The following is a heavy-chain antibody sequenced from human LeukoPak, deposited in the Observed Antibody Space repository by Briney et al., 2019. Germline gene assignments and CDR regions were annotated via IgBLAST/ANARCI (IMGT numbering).Heavy chain of an antibody. D-gene: IGHD3-10*01. Sequence: GGSLSLSCAASGFTFSIYWMSWVRHAPGKGLEWVANIKHDGREKYFVDSVRGRVTISRDNAKNSLYLQMNSLRAEDTAVYYCAIPPGGYYLNWGQGTLVTVSS. CDR3: AIPPGGYYLN. CDR1: GFTFSIYW. CDR2: IKHDGREK. J-gene: IGHJ4*02. V-gene: IGHV3-7*02.